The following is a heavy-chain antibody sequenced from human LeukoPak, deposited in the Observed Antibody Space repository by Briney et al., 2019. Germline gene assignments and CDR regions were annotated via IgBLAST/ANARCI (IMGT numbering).Heavy chain of an antibody. CDR1: GFTFSSYA. J-gene: IGHJ6*02. D-gene: IGHD6-19*01. CDR2: ISGTGGDR. CDR3: AKVIPTSLYSSAWYGRYAMDV. V-gene: IGHV3-23*01. Sequence: PGGSLRLSCAASGFTFSSYAISWARQAPGKGLELVSVISGTGGDRHYSDSVKGRFTISRDNYKNTVYLQMNSLRAEDTALYYCAKVIPTSLYSSAWYGRYAMDVWGRGTTVTVSS.